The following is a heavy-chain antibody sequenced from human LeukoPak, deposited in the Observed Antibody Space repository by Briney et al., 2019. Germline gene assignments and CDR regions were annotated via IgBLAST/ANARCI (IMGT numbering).Heavy chain of an antibody. Sequence: PGGSLRLSCAASGFTFSSYGMSWVRQAPGKGLEWVSAISGSGGSTYYADSVKGRFTISRDNSKNTLYLQMNSLRAEDTAVYYCAKGGGSYQGYFDYWSQGTLVTVSS. V-gene: IGHV3-23*01. CDR2: ISGSGGST. CDR1: GFTFSSYG. D-gene: IGHD1-26*01. J-gene: IGHJ4*02. CDR3: AKGGGSYQGYFDY.